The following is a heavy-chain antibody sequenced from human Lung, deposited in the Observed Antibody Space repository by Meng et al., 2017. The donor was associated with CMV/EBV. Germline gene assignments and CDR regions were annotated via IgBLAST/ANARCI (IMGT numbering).Heavy chain of an antibody. CDR1: GDSITNHNW. CDR2: IPQRGSS. Sequence: QLRGPGPALVKPAETLSLPCAVSGDSITNHNWWAWVRQPPGKGLEWIGEIPQRGSSAYNPSLKSRVSMSIDKSKNQFSLKLTSVTAADTAVYHCLRRSGGSVWGQGTLVTVSS. J-gene: IGHJ1*01. CDR3: LRRSGGSV. D-gene: IGHD3-10*01. V-gene: IGHV4-4*02.